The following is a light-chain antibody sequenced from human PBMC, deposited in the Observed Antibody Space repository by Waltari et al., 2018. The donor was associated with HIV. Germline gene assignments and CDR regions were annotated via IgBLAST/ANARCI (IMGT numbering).Light chain of an antibody. Sequence: EIVITQSPATLSVSPGERATLSCRASQSVSSNLAWYQHKPGQAPRLLIYDASTRATGIPARFSGSGSGTYFTLTISSLQSEDCAVYYCQQYNNWPPGTFGQGAKLEIK. CDR3: QQYNNWPPGT. J-gene: IGKJ2*01. V-gene: IGKV3-15*01. CDR1: QSVSSN. CDR2: DAS.